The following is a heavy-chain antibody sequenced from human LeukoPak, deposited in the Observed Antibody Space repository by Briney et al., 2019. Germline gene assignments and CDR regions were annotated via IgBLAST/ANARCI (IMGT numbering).Heavy chain of an antibody. Sequence: GGSLRLSCAASGFTFSSYAMHWVRQAPGKGLEWVAVISYDGSNKYYADSVKGRFTISRDNSKNTLYLQMNSLRAEDTAVYYCARVIGSGGYSGYERGYHYYGMDVWGQGTTVTVSS. D-gene: IGHD5-12*01. V-gene: IGHV3-30-3*01. CDR3: ARVIGSGGYSGYERGYHYYGMDV. CDR1: GFTFSSYA. CDR2: ISYDGSNK. J-gene: IGHJ6*02.